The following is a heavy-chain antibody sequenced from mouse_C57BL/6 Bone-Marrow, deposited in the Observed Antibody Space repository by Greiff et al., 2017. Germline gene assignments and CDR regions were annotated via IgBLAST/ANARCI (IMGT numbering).Heavy chain of an antibody. CDR1: EYEFPSHD. Sequence: EVKLQESGGGLVQPGESLKLSCESNEYEFPSHDMSWVRKTPEKRLELVAAINSDGGSTYYPDTMERRFIISRDNTEKTLYLQMSSLRSEDTALYYCARGRDGYWYFDVWGTGTTVTVSS. J-gene: IGHJ1*03. CDR3: ARGRDGYWYFDV. V-gene: IGHV5-2*01. D-gene: IGHD2-3*01. CDR2: INSDGGST.